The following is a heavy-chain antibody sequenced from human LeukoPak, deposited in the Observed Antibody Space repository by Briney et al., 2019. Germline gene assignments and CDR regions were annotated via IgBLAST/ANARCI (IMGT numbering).Heavy chain of an antibody. J-gene: IGHJ4*02. D-gene: IGHD5-18*01. CDR1: GYTFTSYG. CDR3: ARDGVEDSYGYGPLEFDY. CDR2: ISAYNGNT. V-gene: IGHV1-18*01. Sequence: GASVKVSCKASGYTFTSYGISWGRQAPGQGLGWMGWISAYNGNTNYAQKLQGRVTMTTDTSTSTAYMELRSLRSDDPAVYYCARDGVEDSYGYGPLEFDYWGQGTLVTVSS.